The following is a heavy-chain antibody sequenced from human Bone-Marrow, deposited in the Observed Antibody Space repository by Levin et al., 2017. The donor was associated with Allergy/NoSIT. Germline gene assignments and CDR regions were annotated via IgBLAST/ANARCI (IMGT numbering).Heavy chain of an antibody. J-gene: IGHJ4*02. Sequence: GESLKISCAASGFTFSNYAMHWVRQAPCKGLEWVAAISYDGSNKYYADSVKGRFTISRDNSKNTLYLQMNSLRAEDTAVYYCARDMRAWGVVVINGDNDYWGQGTLVTVSS. CDR3: ARDMRAWGVVVINGDNDY. V-gene: IGHV3-30*04. CDR1: GFTFSNYA. CDR2: ISYDGSNK. D-gene: IGHD3-22*01.